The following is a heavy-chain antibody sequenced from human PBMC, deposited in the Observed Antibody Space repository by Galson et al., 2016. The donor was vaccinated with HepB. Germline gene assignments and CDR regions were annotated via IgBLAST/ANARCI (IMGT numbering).Heavy chain of an antibody. V-gene: IGHV4-4*02. J-gene: IGHJ3*01. CDR1: GASISSSNW. CDR3: VGRLQRRDAFDL. D-gene: IGHD6-25*01. Sequence: SETLSLTCGVSGASISSSNWWDWVRQPPGKGLEWIGEIYHSGSTSYNPSLKSRVTMSVDKSKNQFSLKLTSVTAADTAVYFCVGRLQRRDAFDLWGQGTLVTVSS. CDR2: IYHSGST.